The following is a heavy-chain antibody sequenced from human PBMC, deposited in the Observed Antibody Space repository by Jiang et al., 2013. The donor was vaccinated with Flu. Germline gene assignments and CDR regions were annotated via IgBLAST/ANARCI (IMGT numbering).Heavy chain of an antibody. CDR3: ARTQGFLLPFDY. D-gene: IGHD3-22*01. V-gene: IGHV2-5*02. CDR1: GFSLSTSGVG. CDR2: IYWDDDK. Sequence: KPTQTLTLTCTFSGFSLSTSGVGVGWIRQPPGKALEWLALIYWDDDKRYSPSLKSMLTITKDTSKNQVVLTMTNMDPVDTATYYCARTQGFLLPFDYWGQGTLVTVSS. J-gene: IGHJ4*02.